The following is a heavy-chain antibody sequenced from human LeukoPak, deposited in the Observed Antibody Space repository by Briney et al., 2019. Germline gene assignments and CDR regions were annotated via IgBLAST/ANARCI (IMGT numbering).Heavy chain of an antibody. Sequence: PGGSLRLSCAASGFTFTDYYMSWIRQAPGKGLEWVSYISSGGDTIYYADSVKGRFTISRDNAKNSLYLQMNSLRPEDTALYYCASGGGSVAAWRWGQGTLVTVSS. CDR3: ASGGGSVAAWR. D-gene: IGHD2-15*01. CDR2: ISSGGDTI. CDR1: GFTFTDYY. V-gene: IGHV3-11*01. J-gene: IGHJ4*02.